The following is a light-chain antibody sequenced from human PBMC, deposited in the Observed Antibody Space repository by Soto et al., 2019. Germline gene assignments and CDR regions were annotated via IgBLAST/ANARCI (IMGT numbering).Light chain of an antibody. J-gene: IGKJ2*01. CDR2: GAS. Sequence: EIVMTQSPATLSVSPGERATLSCRASQSISSELAWYQQRPGQPPRLLIYGASTRATGVPDRFTGSGSGSDFTLTLRGLQSEDFAVYYCQQGHNWPLTFGQGTRLEI. V-gene: IGKV3-15*01. CDR1: QSISSE. CDR3: QQGHNWPLT.